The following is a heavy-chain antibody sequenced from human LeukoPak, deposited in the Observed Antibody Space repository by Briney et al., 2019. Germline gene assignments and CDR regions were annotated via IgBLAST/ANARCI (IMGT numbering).Heavy chain of an antibody. CDR1: GFTFSSYA. J-gene: IGHJ4*02. Sequence: GGSLRLSCAASGFTFSSYAMSWVRQAPGKGLEWVSYISSSSSTIYYADSVKGRFTISRDNAKNSLYLQMNSLRAEDTAVYYCARAGYSGYDWVDYWGQGALVTVSS. V-gene: IGHV3-48*04. CDR2: ISSSSSTI. D-gene: IGHD5-12*01. CDR3: ARAGYSGYDWVDY.